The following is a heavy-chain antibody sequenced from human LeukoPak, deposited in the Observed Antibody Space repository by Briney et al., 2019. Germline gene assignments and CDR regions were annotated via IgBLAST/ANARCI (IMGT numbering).Heavy chain of an antibody. CDR1: GFTFSNYW. J-gene: IGHJ4*02. Sequence: GGSLRLSCAASGFTFSNYWMSWVRQAPGKGLKWVANIKQDGSEKHYVDSVTGRFTISRDNAKNSLYLQMNSLRAEDTAVYYCARDRDYYDSSGYYAHYLDYWGQGTLVTVSS. V-gene: IGHV3-7*04. CDR2: IKQDGSEK. D-gene: IGHD3-22*01. CDR3: ARDRDYYDSSGYYAHYLDY.